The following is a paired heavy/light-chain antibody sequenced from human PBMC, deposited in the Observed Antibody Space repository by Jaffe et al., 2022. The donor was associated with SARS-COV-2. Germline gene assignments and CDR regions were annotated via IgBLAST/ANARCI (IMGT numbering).Heavy chain of an antibody. CDR3: AKRGQDIVVIIAATPFDS. CDR2: ISGSGSSI. V-gene: IGHV3-23*01. Sequence: EVQLLESGGGLVQPGGSLRLSCAASGFTFSTYAMSWVRQAPGKGLEWVSAISGSGSSIYYADSVRGRFTISRDNSKNTLYLQMNSLRAEDTAVYYCAKRGQDIVVIIAATPFDSWGQGTLVTVSS. CDR1: GFTFSTYA. D-gene: IGHD2-15*01. J-gene: IGHJ4*02.
Light chain of an antibody. J-gene: IGKJ2*01. V-gene: IGKV1-5*03. CDR3: QQYNSYNT. CDR1: QSISSW. Sequence: DIQMTQSPSTLSASVGDRVTITCRASQSISSWLAWYQQKPGKAPKLLIYKASSLESGVPSRFSGSGSGTEFTLTISSLQPDDFATYYCQQYNSYNTFGQGTKLEIK. CDR2: KAS.